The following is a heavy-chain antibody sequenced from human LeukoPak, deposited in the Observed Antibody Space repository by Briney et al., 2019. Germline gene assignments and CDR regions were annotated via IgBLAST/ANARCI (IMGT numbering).Heavy chain of an antibody. Sequence: SETLSLTCTVSGDSISSYYWSWIRQPPEKGLEWIGYIYYSGSTNYNPSLKSRVTISVDTSKTQFSLKMNSVTAADTAVYYCAKLQRITMAGPDYWYFDLWGRGTLVTVSS. V-gene: IGHV4-59*01. CDR2: IYYSGST. CDR3: AKLQRITMAGPDYWYFDL. J-gene: IGHJ2*01. D-gene: IGHD3-10*01. CDR1: GDSISSYY.